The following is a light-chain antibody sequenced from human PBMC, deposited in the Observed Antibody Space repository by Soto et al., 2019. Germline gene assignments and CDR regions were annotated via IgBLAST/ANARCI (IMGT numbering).Light chain of an antibody. J-gene: IGLJ3*02. V-gene: IGLV2-14*03. Sequence: QSVLTQPASVSASPGQSITISCTGTSSDVGGSNFVSWYQQHPGKPPKLIIYDVATRPSGVSNRFSGSKSGSTASLIISRLQTEDEADYYCCSYGGSFTWMFGGGTKLTVL. CDR2: DVA. CDR3: CSYGGSFTWM. CDR1: SSDVGGSNF.